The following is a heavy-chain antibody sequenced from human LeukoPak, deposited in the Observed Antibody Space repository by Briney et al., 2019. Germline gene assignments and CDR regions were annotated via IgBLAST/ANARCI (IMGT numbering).Heavy chain of an antibody. J-gene: IGHJ3*02. Sequence: GGSLRLSCAVSANYMSWVRQAPGKGLEWVSSIYSGGSTYYADSVKGRFTISRDNSKNTVYLQMNSLRAGDTAVYFCARVRLDRSERNLDAFENWGQGTMVTVSS. D-gene: IGHD1-14*01. CDR3: ARVRLDRSERNLDAFEN. V-gene: IGHV3-53*01. CDR2: IYSGGST. CDR1: VSANY.